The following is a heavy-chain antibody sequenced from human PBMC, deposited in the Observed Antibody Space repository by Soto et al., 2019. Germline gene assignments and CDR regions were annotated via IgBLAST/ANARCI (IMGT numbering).Heavy chain of an antibody. D-gene: IGHD1-20*01. Sequence: VQLVESGGGLVKPGGSLRLSCAASGFTFSTYAMHWVRQAPGKGLEWVAFISYDGSNKYYAESLKGRFTISRDNSKNTLYLQMISLRLDDTAVYYCAKDFITATTRWLDPWGQGTLVTVSS. CDR3: AKDFITATTRWLDP. J-gene: IGHJ5*02. CDR1: GFTFSTYA. V-gene: IGHV3-30*18. CDR2: ISYDGSNK.